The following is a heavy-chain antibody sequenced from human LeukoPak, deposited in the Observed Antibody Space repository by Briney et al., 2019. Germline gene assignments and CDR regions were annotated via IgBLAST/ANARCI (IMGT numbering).Heavy chain of an antibody. CDR2: ISGSGGST. V-gene: IGHV3-23*01. CDR1: GFTFSSYA. D-gene: IGHD3-16*02. J-gene: IGHJ3*02. CDR3: AKVIMITFGGVIVPAGAFDI. Sequence: PGGSLRLSCAASGFTFSSYAMSWVRQAPGKGLEWVSAISGSGGSTYYADSVKGRFTISRDNSKNTLYLQMNSLRAEDTAVYYCAKVIMITFGGVIVPAGAFDIWGQGTMVTVSS.